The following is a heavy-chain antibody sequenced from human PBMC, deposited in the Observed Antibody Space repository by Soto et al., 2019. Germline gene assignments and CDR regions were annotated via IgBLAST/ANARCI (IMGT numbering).Heavy chain of an antibody. CDR3: AHSPQSVTTLGKCDY. J-gene: IGHJ4*02. Sequence: QITLKEAGTTLVKPTQTLTLTCTFSGFSLSTSGVGVGWFRQPPGKALEWLALIYWDDDKRYSPSLKSRLTITKDSSKNHVVLTMTKMDTVDTATYYWAHSPQSVTTLGKCDYCGQGTLVTVSS. D-gene: IGHD4-17*01. CDR2: IYWDDDK. V-gene: IGHV2-5*02. CDR1: GFSLSTSGVG.